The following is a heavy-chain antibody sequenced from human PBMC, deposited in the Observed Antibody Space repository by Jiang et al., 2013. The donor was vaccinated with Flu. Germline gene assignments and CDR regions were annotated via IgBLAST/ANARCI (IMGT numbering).Heavy chain of an antibody. CDR1: GYTLTELS. D-gene: IGHD5-18*01. J-gene: IGHJ5*02. Sequence: GYTLTELSMHWVRQAPGKGLEWMGGFDPEDGETIYAQKFQGRVTMTEDTSTDTAYMELSSLRSEDTAVYYCATGSYVDTAPRWWFDPWGQGTLVTVSS. CDR2: FDPEDGET. CDR3: ATGSYVDTAPRWWFDP. V-gene: IGHV1-24*01.